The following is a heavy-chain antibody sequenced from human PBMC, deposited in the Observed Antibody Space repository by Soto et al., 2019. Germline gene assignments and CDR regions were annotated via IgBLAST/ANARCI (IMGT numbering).Heavy chain of an antibody. CDR1: GYTFTSYD. D-gene: IGHD3-9*01. J-gene: IGHJ6*02. V-gene: IGHV1-8*01. CDR3: ARGRPLRYFDWSTYYYYYGMDV. CDR2: MNPNSGNT. Sequence: APVKVSCKASGYTFTSYDINWVRQATGQGLEWMGWMNPNSGNTGYAQKFQGRVTMTRNTSISTAYMELSSLRSEDTAVYYCARGRPLRYFDWSTYYYYYGMDVWGQGTTVT.